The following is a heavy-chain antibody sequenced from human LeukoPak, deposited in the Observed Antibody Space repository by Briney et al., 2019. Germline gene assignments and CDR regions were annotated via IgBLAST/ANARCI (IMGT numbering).Heavy chain of an antibody. Sequence: GSLRLSCAASGFTVSSNYMSWVRQAPGKGMEWVSVIYSGGSTYYADSVKGRFTISRDNSKNTLYLQMNSLRAEDTAVYYCARVVVAALDYWGQGTLVTVSS. D-gene: IGHD2-15*01. CDR3: ARVVVAALDY. J-gene: IGHJ4*02. V-gene: IGHV3-53*01. CDR1: GFTVSSNY. CDR2: IYSGGST.